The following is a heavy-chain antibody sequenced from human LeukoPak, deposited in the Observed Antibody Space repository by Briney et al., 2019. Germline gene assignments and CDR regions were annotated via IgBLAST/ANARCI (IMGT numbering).Heavy chain of an antibody. D-gene: IGHD2-2*01. J-gene: IGHJ4*02. V-gene: IGHV3-48*01. CDR1: GFIFSSYS. CDR2: LGPTSSTI. Sequence: PGGSLRLSCAASGFIFSSYSMNWVRQAPGKGLERVSYLGPTSSTISYADSVRGRFTISRDNAKNSLYLQMNSLRAEDTAIYYCAREVISTPSYFDYWGQGILVTVSS. CDR3: AREVISTPSYFDY.